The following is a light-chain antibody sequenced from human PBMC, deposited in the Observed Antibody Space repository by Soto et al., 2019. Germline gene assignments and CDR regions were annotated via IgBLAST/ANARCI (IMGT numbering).Light chain of an antibody. CDR3: QQYHNLPLT. Sequence: DIQMTQSPPSLSASVGDRVTITCQASQDIYNYLTWYQQKPGKAPKVLIYAASKLETGVPSRFSGSASGTDYTFTISSLQPEDTATYFCQQYHNLPLTFGGGTKVEIK. CDR2: AAS. CDR1: QDIYNY. V-gene: IGKV1-33*01. J-gene: IGKJ4*01.